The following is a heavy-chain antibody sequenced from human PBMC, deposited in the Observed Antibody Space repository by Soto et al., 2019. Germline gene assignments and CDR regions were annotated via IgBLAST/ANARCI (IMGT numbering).Heavy chain of an antibody. CDR2: IYRGGST. CDR3: ARGLPDGYNFQFDY. V-gene: IGHV3-66*01. J-gene: IGHJ4*02. Sequence: EVPLVASGGGLVPPGGSLRLSCAASGFTVRSNYMSWVRQAPGKGLEWVSDIYRGGSTYYADSVKGRFTISRDNSRNTLYLQMNSLRAEDTAVYYCARGLPDGYNFQFDYRGQGTLGTVSS. CDR1: GFTVRSNY. D-gene: IGHD5-12*01.